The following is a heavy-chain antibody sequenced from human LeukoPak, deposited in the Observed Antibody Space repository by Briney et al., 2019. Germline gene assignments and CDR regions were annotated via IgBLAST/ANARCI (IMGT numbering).Heavy chain of an antibody. J-gene: IGHJ3*02. CDR1: GFTFSSYS. CDR2: ISSSSSYI. V-gene: IGHV3-21*01. Sequence: GGSLRLSCAASGFTFSSYSMNWVRQAPGKGLEWVSSISSSSSYIYYADSVKGRFTISRDNAKNSLYLQMNSLRAEDTAVYYCARKPRYCSSTSCLDAFDIWGQGTMVTVSS. CDR3: ARKPRYCSSTSCLDAFDI. D-gene: IGHD2-2*01.